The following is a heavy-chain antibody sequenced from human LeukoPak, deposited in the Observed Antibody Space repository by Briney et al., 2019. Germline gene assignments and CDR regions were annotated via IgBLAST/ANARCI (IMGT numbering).Heavy chain of an antibody. D-gene: IGHD6-13*01. CDR2: IYYSGST. V-gene: IGHV4-39*01. Sequence: SETLSLTCSVSGGSISSCTYSWGWIRQPPGKGLEWIGSIYYSGSTYYNPSLKSRVTISVDTSKNQFSLKLSSVTAADTAVYYCARHQQQLVPNYYYYYMDVWGKGTTVTISS. CDR3: ARHQQQLVPNYYYYYMDV. CDR1: GGSISSCTYS. J-gene: IGHJ6*03.